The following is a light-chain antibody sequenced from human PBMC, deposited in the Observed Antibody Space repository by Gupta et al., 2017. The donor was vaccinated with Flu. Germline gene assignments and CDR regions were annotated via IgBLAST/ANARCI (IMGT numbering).Light chain of an antibody. V-gene: IGLV1-44*01. J-gene: IGLJ3*02. CDR3: ATWDDSLSGPV. Sequence: QAALTQPPSASETPGQKVTISCSGSSSDIGSNTVNWYQHLPGPAPKRLIFSNNQRPSGVPDRFSGSRSGASASLAITVLQSEDEADYYCATWDDSLSGPVFGGGTKLTVL. CDR2: SNN. CDR1: SSDIGSNT.